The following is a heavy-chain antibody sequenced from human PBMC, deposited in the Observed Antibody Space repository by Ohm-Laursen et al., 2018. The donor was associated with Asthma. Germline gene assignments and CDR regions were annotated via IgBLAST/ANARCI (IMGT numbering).Heavy chain of an antibody. CDR1: GFTFSSYG. V-gene: IGHV3-30*19. J-gene: IGHJ4*02. Sequence: SLRLSCAASGFTFSSYGMHWVRQAPGKGLELVAVISFHGLNHYYPDSVKGRFTISRDNYKNMLYLQMNSLRAEETAVYYCAKDFYDSSPHPKNFGFWGQGTLVTVSS. CDR3: AKDFYDSSPHPKNFGF. D-gene: IGHD2/OR15-2a*01. CDR2: ISFHGLNH.